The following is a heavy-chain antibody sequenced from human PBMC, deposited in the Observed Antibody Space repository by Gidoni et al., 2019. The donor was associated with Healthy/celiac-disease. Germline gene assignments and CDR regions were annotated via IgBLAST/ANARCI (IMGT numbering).Heavy chain of an antibody. V-gene: IGHV5-51*01. Sequence: EVQLVQSGAEGKKPGESLKISWKGSGYSFTSYWIDWVRQMPGKGLEWRGIIYPGDSDTRYSPSFQGQVTISADKSISTAYLQWSSLKASYTAMYYCASRGIAARHDAFDIWGQGTMVTVSS. J-gene: IGHJ3*02. CDR3: ASRGIAARHDAFDI. CDR1: GYSFTSYW. CDR2: IYPGDSDT. D-gene: IGHD6-6*01.